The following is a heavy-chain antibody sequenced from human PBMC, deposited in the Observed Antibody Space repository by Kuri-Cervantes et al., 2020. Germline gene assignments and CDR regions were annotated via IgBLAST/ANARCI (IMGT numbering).Heavy chain of an antibody. Sequence: SETLSLTCAVYGGSFSGYYWSWIRQPPGKGLEWIGEINHSGRTNYNPSLKSRVTISVDTSKNQFSLKLSSVTAADTAVYYCARHNDYVWGSYRSPFDYWGQGTLVTVSS. CDR3: ARHNDYVWGSYRSPFDY. CDR1: GGSFSGYY. V-gene: IGHV4-34*01. J-gene: IGHJ4*02. CDR2: INHSGRT. D-gene: IGHD3-16*02.